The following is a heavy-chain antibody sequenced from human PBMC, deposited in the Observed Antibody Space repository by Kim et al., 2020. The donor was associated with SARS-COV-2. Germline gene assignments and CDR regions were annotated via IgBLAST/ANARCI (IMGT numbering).Heavy chain of an antibody. Sequence: GGSLRLSCAASGFTFDDYAMHWVRQAPGKGLEWVSLISWDGANTYYADSLKGRFTISRDNSKNSLYLQMNSLRAEDTALYYCAKGAVAGGIFYFDYWGQGTLVTVSS. V-gene: IGHV3-43D*03. CDR3: AKGAVAGGIFYFDY. CDR1: GFTFDDYA. D-gene: IGHD6-19*01. CDR2: ISWDGANT. J-gene: IGHJ4*02.